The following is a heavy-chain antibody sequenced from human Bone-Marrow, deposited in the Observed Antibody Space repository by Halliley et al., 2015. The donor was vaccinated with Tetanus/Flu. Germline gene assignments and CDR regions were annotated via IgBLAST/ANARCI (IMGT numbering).Heavy chain of an antibody. V-gene: IGHV4-30-2*01. CDR2: IYHSGTT. D-gene: IGHD3-9*01. CDR3: ARVDFATRSSAP. CDR1: GVSITNGDFS. J-gene: IGHJ2*01. Sequence: TLSLTCTVSGVSITNGDFSWTWIRQTPGKGLEWVGYIYHSGTTYYNPSLKSRVPMSIDRSKNQFSLKLTSVSAADTAVYHCARVDFATRSSAPGGRGPLVSVPS.